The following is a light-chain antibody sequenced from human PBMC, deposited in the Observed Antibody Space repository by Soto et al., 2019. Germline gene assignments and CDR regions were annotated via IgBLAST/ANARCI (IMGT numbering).Light chain of an antibody. Sequence: LTQPASVSGSPGQSITISCTGTSSVVGGYNYVSWYQQHPGKAPKLMIYDVSNRPSGVSNRFSGSKSGNTASLTISGLQAEDEADYYCSSYTSSSLHVFGTGTKVTVL. CDR3: SSYTSSSLHV. V-gene: IGLV2-14*03. J-gene: IGLJ1*01. CDR1: SSVVGGYNY. CDR2: DVS.